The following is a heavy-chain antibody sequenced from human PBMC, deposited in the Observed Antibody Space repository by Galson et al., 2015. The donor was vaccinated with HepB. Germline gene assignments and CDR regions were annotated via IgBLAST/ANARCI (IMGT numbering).Heavy chain of an antibody. D-gene: IGHD2-2*01. CDR3: AKILSCSSTSCHEDY. J-gene: IGHJ4*02. Sequence: SLRLSCAASGFTFSSYAMSWVRQAPGKGLEWVSAISGSGGSTYYADSVKGRFTISRDNSKNTLYLQMNSLRAEDTAVYYCAKILSCSSTSCHEDYWGQGTLVTVSS. CDR2: ISGSGGST. CDR1: GFTFSSYA. V-gene: IGHV3-23*01.